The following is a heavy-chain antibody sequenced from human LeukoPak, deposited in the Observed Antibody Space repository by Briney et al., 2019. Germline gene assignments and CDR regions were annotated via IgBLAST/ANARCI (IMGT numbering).Heavy chain of an antibody. D-gene: IGHD2-2*01. CDR3: ARGVPSTISGWFFDL. CDR1: GFIFSNYN. J-gene: IGHJ2*01. CDR2: ISSRGTV. Sequence: TTGGSLRLSCVGSGFIFSNYNMNWVRQAPGKGLEWISYISSRGTVSYADSVEGRFAISRDNAKNSLYLQMNSLRVEDRAVYFCARGVPSTISGWFFDLWGRGTLVTVSS. V-gene: IGHV3-69-1*01.